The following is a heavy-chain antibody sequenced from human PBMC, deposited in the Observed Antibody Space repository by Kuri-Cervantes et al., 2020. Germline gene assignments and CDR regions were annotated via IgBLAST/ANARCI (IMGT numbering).Heavy chain of an antibody. CDR3: ARVGEYCSSTSCPSWYFDL. CDR1: GGTFRNFP. Sequence: SVKVSCKASGGTFRNFPISWVRQAPGQGLEWMGGIIPIFGTANYAQKFQGRVTITTDESTSTAYMELSSLRSEDTAVYYCARVGEYCSSTSCPSWYFDLWGRGTLVTVSS. V-gene: IGHV1-69*05. J-gene: IGHJ2*01. D-gene: IGHD2-2*01. CDR2: IIPIFGTA.